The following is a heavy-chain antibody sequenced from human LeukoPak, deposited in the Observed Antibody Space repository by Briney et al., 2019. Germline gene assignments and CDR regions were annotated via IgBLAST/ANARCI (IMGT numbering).Heavy chain of an antibody. CDR1: GGTFSNYA. Sequence: SVKVSCKASGGTFSNYAINWVRQAPGQGGEWMGGITPIFGTANYAQRFQGRGTITADESTSTAYMELSSLRSEDTAVYYCARWAGYCSITNCYTAFDFWGQGTLVTVSS. V-gene: IGHV1-69*01. D-gene: IGHD2-2*02. CDR2: ITPIFGTA. CDR3: ARWAGYCSITNCYTAFDF. J-gene: IGHJ4*02.